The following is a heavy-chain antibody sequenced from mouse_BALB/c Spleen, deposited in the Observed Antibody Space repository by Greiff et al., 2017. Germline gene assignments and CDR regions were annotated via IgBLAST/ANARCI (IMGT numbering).Heavy chain of an antibody. CDR1: GFSLTGYG. CDR2: IWGDGST. J-gene: IGHJ1*01. V-gene: IGHV2-6-7*01. CDR3: AREGGYGSPWYFDV. Sequence: QVQLKESGPGLVAPSQSLSITCTVSGFSLTGYGVNWVRQPPGKGLEWLGMIWGDGSTDYNSALKSRLSISKDNSKSQVFLKMNSLHTDDTARYYCAREGGYGSPWYFDVWGAGTTVTVSS. D-gene: IGHD1-1*01.